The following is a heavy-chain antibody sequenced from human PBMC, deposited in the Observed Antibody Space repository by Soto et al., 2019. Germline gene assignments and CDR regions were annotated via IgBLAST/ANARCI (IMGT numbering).Heavy chain of an antibody. J-gene: IGHJ4*01. D-gene: IGHD6-13*01. CDR2: IGGRDSRT. CDR3: AKRPGIAGDGSFDY. CDR1: GFTVSSYA. V-gene: IGHV3-23*01. Sequence: GGSLRLSCGASGFTVSSYAMSWVRQVPGQGLEWVSTIGGRDSRTYYPDSVKGRFTISRDNSKNTLYLQMNTLRPEDTAMYYCAKRPGIAGDGSFDYWGHGALVTVSS.